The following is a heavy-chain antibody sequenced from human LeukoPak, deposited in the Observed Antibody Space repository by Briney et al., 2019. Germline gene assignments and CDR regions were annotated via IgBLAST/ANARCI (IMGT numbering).Heavy chain of an antibody. CDR3: ARKTWIQLWFYYYYYMDV. CDR1: RFTFSSYS. CDR2: ISSSGSTI. Sequence: GGSLRLSCAASRFTFSSYSMNWVRQAPGKGLEWVSYISSSGSTIYYADSVKGRFTISRDNAKNSLYLQMNSLRAEDTAVYYCARKTWIQLWFYYYYYMDVWGKGTTVTVSS. V-gene: IGHV3-48*04. D-gene: IGHD5-18*01. J-gene: IGHJ6*03.